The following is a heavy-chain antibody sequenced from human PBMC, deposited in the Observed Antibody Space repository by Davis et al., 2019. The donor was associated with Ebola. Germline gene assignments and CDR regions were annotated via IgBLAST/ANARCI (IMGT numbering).Heavy chain of an antibody. Sequence: ASVKVSCKASGYTFTSYGISWVRQAPGQGLEWMGWISAYNGNTNYAQKLQGRVTMTRDTSISTAYMELSRLRSDDTAVYYCARASGEANWGLDYWGQGTLVTVSS. CDR2: ISAYNGNT. J-gene: IGHJ4*02. CDR1: GYTFTSYG. V-gene: IGHV1-18*01. D-gene: IGHD7-27*01. CDR3: ARASGEANWGLDY.